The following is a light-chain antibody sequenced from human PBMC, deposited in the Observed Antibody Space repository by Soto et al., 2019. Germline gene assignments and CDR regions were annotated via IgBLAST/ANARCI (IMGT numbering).Light chain of an antibody. CDR3: QQYNSAPLT. J-gene: IGKJ4*01. CDR1: QTITTC. V-gene: IGKV1-27*01. Sequence: DIREIQCPPILSASVGDRVPITCRASQTITTCMAWYQQKPGKIPNLLIYAASTLQAGVPSRFSGSGSGTDFTLTISSLQPEDVAAYYCQQYNSAPLTFGGGTKVDI. CDR2: AAS.